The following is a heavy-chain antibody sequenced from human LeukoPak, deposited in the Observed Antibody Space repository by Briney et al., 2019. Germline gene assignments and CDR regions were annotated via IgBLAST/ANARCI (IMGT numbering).Heavy chain of an antibody. CDR2: ISSSSSYI. CDR1: GFTFSRYS. D-gene: IGHD3-10*01. V-gene: IGHV3-21*01. Sequence: PGGSLRLSCAASGFTFSRYSMNWVRQAPGKGLEWVSSISSSSSYIYYADSVKGRFTISRDNAKNSLFLQMNSLRAEDTAVYYCARDLQDYYGSGSYYNVPFLGYWGQGTLVTVSS. J-gene: IGHJ4*02. CDR3: ARDLQDYYGSGSYYNVPFLGY.